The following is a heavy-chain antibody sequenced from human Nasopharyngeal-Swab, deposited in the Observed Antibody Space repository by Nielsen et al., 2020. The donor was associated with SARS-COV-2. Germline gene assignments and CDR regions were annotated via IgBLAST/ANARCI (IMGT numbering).Heavy chain of an antibody. J-gene: IGHJ5*02. CDR3: ARGYSWYYDFWSGYSRPNNWFDP. D-gene: IGHD3-3*01. V-gene: IGHV4-34*01. Sequence: SETLSLTCAVYGGSFSGYYWSWIRQPPGKGLEWIGEINHSGSTNYNPSLKSRVTISVDTSKNQFSLKLSSVTAADTAVYYCARGYSWYYDFWSGYSRPNNWFDPWGQGTLVTVSS. CDR1: GGSFSGYY. CDR2: INHSGST.